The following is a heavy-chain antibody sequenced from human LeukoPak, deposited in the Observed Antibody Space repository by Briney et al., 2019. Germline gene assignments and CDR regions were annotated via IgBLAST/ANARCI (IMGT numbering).Heavy chain of an antibody. CDR3: ASDGGSY. D-gene: IGHD3-10*01. V-gene: IGHV3-30-3*01. CDR2: ISYDGGNK. Sequence: GGSLRLSCAASGFTFSNYAMHWVRQAPGKGLEWVAVISYDGGNKYHADSVKGRFTISRDNSKNTLYLQMNSLRVEDTALYYCASDGGSYWGLGTLVTVSS. CDR1: GFTFSNYA. J-gene: IGHJ4*02.